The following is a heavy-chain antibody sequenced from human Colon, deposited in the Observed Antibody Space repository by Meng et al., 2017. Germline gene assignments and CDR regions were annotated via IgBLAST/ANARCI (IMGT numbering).Heavy chain of an antibody. Sequence: QGHLVGSGGGLVKPGGSLRLSCAASGFTFSDYYMTWIRQAPGKGLEWLSYISGSGSSVYYADSVKGRITISRDNAKNSLYLQMNSLRAEDTAVYYCARGRYRSTHWGQGTLVTVSS. CDR3: ARGRYRSTH. CDR2: ISGSGSSV. V-gene: IGHV3-11*01. J-gene: IGHJ4*02. D-gene: IGHD2-2*02. CDR1: GFTFSDYY.